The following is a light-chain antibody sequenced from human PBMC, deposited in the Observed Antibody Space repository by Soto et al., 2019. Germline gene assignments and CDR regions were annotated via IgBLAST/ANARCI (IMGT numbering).Light chain of an antibody. Sequence: QSALTPPASVSGSPGQSITISCTGTSSDVGGYNYVCWYQQHPGKAPKLMIYDVSNRPSGVSHRFSGSKSGNTASLTISGLQADAVGDYYCRSYTSSSTLVVFGGGTQLTVL. CDR3: RSYTSSSTLVV. J-gene: IGLJ2*01. V-gene: IGLV2-14*01. CDR2: DVS. CDR1: SSDVGGYNY.